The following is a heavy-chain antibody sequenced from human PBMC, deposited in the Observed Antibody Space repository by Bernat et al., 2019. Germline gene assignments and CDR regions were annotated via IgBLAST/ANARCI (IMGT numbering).Heavy chain of an antibody. V-gene: IGHV3-30*02. CDR2: IRYDGSNK. Sequence: QVQLEESGGGVVQPGRSLRLSCAASGFTFSSYGMHWVRQAPGKGLEWVAFIRYDGSNKYYADSVKGRFTISRDNSKNTLYLQMNSLRAEDTAVYYCAKDTSGSYFGIDYWGQGTLVTVSS. J-gene: IGHJ4*02. D-gene: IGHD1-26*01. CDR1: GFTFSSYG. CDR3: AKDTSGSYFGIDY.